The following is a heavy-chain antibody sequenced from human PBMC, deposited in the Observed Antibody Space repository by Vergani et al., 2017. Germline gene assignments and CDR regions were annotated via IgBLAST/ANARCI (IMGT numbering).Heavy chain of an antibody. CDR3: AKEWDGGYCSGGSGYADY. CDR2: ISSSSSYI. V-gene: IGHV3-21*04. CDR1: GFTFSSYS. D-gene: IGHD2-15*01. J-gene: IGHJ4*02. Sequence: EVQLVESGGGLVKPGGSLRLSCAASGFTFSSYSMNWVRQAPGKGLEWVSSISSSSSYIYYADSVKGRFTIARDNAKNSLYLQMNSLRAEDTAVYYCAKEWDGGYCSGGSGYADYWGQGTLVTVSS.